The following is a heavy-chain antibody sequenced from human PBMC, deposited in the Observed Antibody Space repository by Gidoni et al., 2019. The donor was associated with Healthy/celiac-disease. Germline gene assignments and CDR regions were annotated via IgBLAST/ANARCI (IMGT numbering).Heavy chain of an antibody. Sequence: QVTLKASGPVLVKPTETLTLTCTVSGFSLSNARMGVSWSRQPPGKALEGLAHSFSDDEKSYSKSLKSTLTISKDTSKSQVVLTITNMDPVDTATYFCAPNIGGNSVWGRYFDLWGRGNLVPFSS. CDR2: SFSDDEK. CDR1: GFSLSNARMG. V-gene: IGHV2-26*01. D-gene: IGHD3-16*01. CDR3: APNIGGNSVWGRYFDL. J-gene: IGHJ2*01.